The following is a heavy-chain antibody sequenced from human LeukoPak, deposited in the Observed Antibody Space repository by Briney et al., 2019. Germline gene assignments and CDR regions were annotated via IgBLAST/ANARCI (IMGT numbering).Heavy chain of an antibody. V-gene: IGHV4-59*08. CDR2: IYYSGST. D-gene: IGHD6-19*01. CDR3: AGTGWSFDAFDF. J-gene: IGHJ3*01. CDR1: GGSISSYY. Sequence: SETLSLTCTVSGGSISSYYWSWIRQPPGKGLEWIGYIYYSGSTNYNPSLKSRVTISVDTSKKWFSLRLSSLTAADTAVYFCAGTGWSFDAFDFWSQGTMVTVSS.